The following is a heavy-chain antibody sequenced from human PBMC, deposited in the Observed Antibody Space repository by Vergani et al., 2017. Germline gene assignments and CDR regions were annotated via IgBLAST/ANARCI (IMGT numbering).Heavy chain of an antibody. Sequence: VSCKASGGTFSSYAISWVRQAPGQGLEWLGGIIPIFGTANYAQKFQGRVTITADESTSTAYMELSSLRSEDTAVYYCARAAGIVGATRPTLDYWGQGTLVTVSS. CDR2: IIPIFGTA. V-gene: IGHV1-69*01. D-gene: IGHD1-26*01. CDR3: ARAAGIVGATRPTLDY. CDR1: GGTFSSYA. J-gene: IGHJ4*02.